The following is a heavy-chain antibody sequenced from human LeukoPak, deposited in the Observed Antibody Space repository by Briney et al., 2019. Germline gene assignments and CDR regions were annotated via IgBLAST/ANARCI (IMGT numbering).Heavy chain of an antibody. D-gene: IGHD3-9*01. CDR2: INPNSGGT. CDR1: GYTFTGYY. V-gene: IGHV1-2*02. Sequence: ASVKVSCKASGYTFTGYYMHWVRQAPGQGLEWMGWINPNSGGTNYAQKFQGRVTMTRDTSISTAYLELRRLTSDDAAVYFCARIRYSTPRLYNWLDPWGQGTLVTVSS. J-gene: IGHJ5*02. CDR3: ARIRYSTPRLYNWLDP.